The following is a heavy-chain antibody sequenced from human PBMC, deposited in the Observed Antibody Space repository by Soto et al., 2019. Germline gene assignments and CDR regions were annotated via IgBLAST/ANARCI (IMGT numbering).Heavy chain of an antibody. CDR3: ARAIYYDSSGHNWFDP. Sequence: PGGSLRLSCAASGFTFSSYWMHWVRQAPGKGLVWVSRINSDGSSTSYADSVKGRFTISRDNAKNTLYLQMNSPRAEDTAVYYCARAIYYDSSGHNWFDPWGQGTLVTVSS. J-gene: IGHJ5*02. CDR1: GFTFSSYW. CDR2: INSDGSST. V-gene: IGHV3-74*01. D-gene: IGHD3-22*01.